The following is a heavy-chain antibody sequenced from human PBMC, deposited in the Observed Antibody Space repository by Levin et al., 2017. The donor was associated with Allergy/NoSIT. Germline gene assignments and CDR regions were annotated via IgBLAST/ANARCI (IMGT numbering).Heavy chain of an antibody. CDR3: ARAARKGRLPGEGWFDP. CDR2: IYHSGST. CDR1: GYSISSGYY. V-gene: IGHV4-38-2*01. Sequence: PSETLSLTCAVSGYSISSGYYWGWIRQPPGKGLEWIGSIYHSGSTYYNPSLKSRVTISVDTSKNQFSLKLSSVTAADTAVYYCARAARKGRLPGEGWFDPWGQGTLVTVSS. J-gene: IGHJ5*02. D-gene: IGHD4-11*01.